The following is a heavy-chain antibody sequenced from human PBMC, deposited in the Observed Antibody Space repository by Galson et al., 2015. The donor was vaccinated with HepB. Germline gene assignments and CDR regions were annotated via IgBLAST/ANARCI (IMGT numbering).Heavy chain of an antibody. CDR3: AAGTPLQTFDY. D-gene: IGHD1-14*01. J-gene: IGHJ4*02. CDR2: IVPIFGTA. CDR1: GYTFTSYY. V-gene: IGHV1-69*01. Sequence: SCKASGYTFTSYYMHWVRQAPGQGLEWMGGIVPIFGTANYAQKFQGRVSITADESTSTAYMELSSLRSEDTAVYYCAAGTPLQTFDYWGQGTLVTVSS.